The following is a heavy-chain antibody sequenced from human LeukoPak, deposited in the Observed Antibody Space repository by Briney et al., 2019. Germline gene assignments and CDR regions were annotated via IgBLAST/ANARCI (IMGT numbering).Heavy chain of an antibody. CDR3: ASRHDYGSDAFDI. J-gene: IGHJ3*02. V-gene: IGHV1-46*01. D-gene: IGHD4-17*01. CDR2: INPSGGST. CDR1: GYTFTSFH. Sequence: GASVKVSCKASGYTFTSFHMHWVRQAPGQGLEWMEVINPSGGSTSYAQKFQGRVTMTRDTTTSAVYMHLSSLRSDDTAVYYCASRHDYGSDAFDIWGQGTMVTVSS.